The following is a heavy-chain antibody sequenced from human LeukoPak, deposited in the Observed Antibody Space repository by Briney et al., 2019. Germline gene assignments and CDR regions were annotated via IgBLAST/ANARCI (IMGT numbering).Heavy chain of an antibody. J-gene: IGHJ4*02. V-gene: IGHV1-24*01. Sequence: ASVKVSCKVSGYTLSKLSMHWVRQAPEKGLEWMGGFDPGAGETIYAQRFQGRLTVTEDIFTDTANMELSSLRPEDTAVYYCATGIQLSPAASFYFDYWGQGTLVTVSP. CDR2: FDPGAGET. CDR1: GYTLSKLS. D-gene: IGHD5-18*01. CDR3: ATGIQLSPAASFYFDY.